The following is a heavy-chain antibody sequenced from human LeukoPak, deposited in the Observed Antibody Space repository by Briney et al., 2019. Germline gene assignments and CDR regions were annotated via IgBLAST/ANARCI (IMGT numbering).Heavy chain of an antibody. CDR1: GFTVSSNY. V-gene: IGHV3-53*01. Sequence: GGSLRLSCAASGFTVSSNYMSWVRQAPGKELEWVSVIYSGDSTYYADSVKGRFTISRDNSKNTLYLQMNSLRAEDTAVYYCARDLTIAAAPTDAFDIWGQGTMVTVSS. J-gene: IGHJ3*02. D-gene: IGHD6-13*01. CDR3: ARDLTIAAAPTDAFDI. CDR2: IYSGDST.